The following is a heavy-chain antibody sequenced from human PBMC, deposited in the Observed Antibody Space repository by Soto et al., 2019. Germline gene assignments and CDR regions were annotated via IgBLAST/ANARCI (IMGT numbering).Heavy chain of an antibody. V-gene: IGHV4-34*01. CDR2: INHSGST. CDR1: GGSFSGYY. J-gene: IGHJ6*03. Sequence: SETLSLTCAVYGGSFSGYYWSWIRQPPGKGLEWIGEINHSGSTNYNPSLKSRVTISVDTSKNQFSLKLSSVTAADTAVYYCARVFSAAGHLYYYYMDVWGKGTTVTGSS. CDR3: ARVFSAAGHLYYYYMDV. D-gene: IGHD6-13*01.